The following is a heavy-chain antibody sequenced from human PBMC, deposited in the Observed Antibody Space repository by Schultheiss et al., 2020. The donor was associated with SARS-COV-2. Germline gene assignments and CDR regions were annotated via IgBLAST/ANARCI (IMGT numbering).Heavy chain of an antibody. D-gene: IGHD3-3*01. CDR2: IYYSGST. V-gene: IGHV4-59*01. CDR3: ARTYYDFWSGSVLMDV. Sequence: SETLSLTCTVSGGSISSYYWSWIRQPPGKGLEWIGYIYYSGSTNYNPSLKSRVTISVDTSKNQFSLKLSSVTAADTAVYYCARTYYDFWSGSVLMDVWGQGTTVTVSS. CDR1: GGSISSYY. J-gene: IGHJ6*02.